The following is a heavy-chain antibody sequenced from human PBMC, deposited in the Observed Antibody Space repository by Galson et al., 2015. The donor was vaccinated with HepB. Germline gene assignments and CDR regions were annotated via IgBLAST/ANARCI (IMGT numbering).Heavy chain of an antibody. D-gene: IGHD3-10*01. Sequence: SVKVSCKASGNTFTGHYIHWVRQAPGQGLEWMAWINPNSGVTNYAQKFQGKVIVTRDSSISTVYMEMSRLRSDDTAVYYCVRFPGGSGKFEFYYGMDVWGQGTTVTVSS. CDR2: INPNSGVT. J-gene: IGHJ6*02. CDR1: GNTFTGHY. CDR3: VRFPGGSGKFEFYYGMDV. V-gene: IGHV1-2*02.